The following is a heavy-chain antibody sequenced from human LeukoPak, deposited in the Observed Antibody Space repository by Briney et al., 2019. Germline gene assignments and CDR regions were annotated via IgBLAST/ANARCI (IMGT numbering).Heavy chain of an antibody. V-gene: IGHV3-23*01. Sequence: GGSLRLSGAASGFTFSSYAMSWVRQAPGKGLEWVSAISGSGGSTYYADSVKGRFTISRDNSKNTLYLQMNSLRAEDTAVYYCAKLAINYYDSSGYTFDYWGQGTLVTVSS. D-gene: IGHD3-22*01. CDR1: GFTFSSYA. CDR2: ISGSGGST. J-gene: IGHJ4*02. CDR3: AKLAINYYDSSGYTFDY.